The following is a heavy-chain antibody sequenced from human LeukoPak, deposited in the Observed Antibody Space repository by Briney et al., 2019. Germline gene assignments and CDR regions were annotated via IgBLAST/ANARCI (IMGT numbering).Heavy chain of an antibody. D-gene: IGHD3-22*01. Sequence: GGSLRLSCAASGFTFDDYAMHWVRQAPGKGLEWVSGISLDSGSIGYADSVKGRFTISRDNAKNSLYLQMNSLRAEETALYYCAKDQIPMYDSSGYFEYWGQGTLVTVSS. CDR1: GFTFDDYA. CDR3: AKDQIPMYDSSGYFEY. J-gene: IGHJ4*02. V-gene: IGHV3-9*01. CDR2: ISLDSGSI.